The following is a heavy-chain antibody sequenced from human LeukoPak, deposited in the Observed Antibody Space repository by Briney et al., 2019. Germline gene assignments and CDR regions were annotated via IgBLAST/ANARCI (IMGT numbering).Heavy chain of an antibody. V-gene: IGHV3-9*01. CDR1: GFTFDDYA. Sequence: PGGSLRLSCAASGFTFDDYAMHWVRQAPGKGLGWVSGISWNSGSIGYADSVKGRFTISRDNAKNSLYLQMNSLSAEDDSGQVDYWGQGTLVTVSS. D-gene: IGHD1-26*01. CDR3: Y. CDR2: ISWNSGSI. J-gene: IGHJ4*02.